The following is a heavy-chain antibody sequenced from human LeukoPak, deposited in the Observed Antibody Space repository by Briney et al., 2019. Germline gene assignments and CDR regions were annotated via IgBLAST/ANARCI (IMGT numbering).Heavy chain of an antibody. CDR2: ISSSSSYI. V-gene: IGHV3-21*04. CDR1: GFTFHSYN. J-gene: IGHJ2*01. Sequence: PGGALRRSFAAPGFTFHSYNMKRVRPAPGEGLEKVSSISSSSSYIYYADSVKGRFTISRDNARNSLYLQMNSLRAEDTAIYYCATTLTPYWYFDLWGRGTLVTVSS. CDR3: ATTLTPYWYFDL.